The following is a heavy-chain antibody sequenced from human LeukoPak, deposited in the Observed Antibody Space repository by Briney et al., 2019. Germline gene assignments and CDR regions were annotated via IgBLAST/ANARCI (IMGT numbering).Heavy chain of an antibody. CDR3: ARARTSGYYGDAFDI. D-gene: IGHD3-3*01. Sequence: SETLSLTCTVSGYSISSGYYWGWIRQPPGKGLEWIGSIYHSGSTYYNPSLKSRVTISVDTSKNQFSLKLSSVTAADTAVYYCARARTSGYYGDAFDIWGQGTMVTVSS. CDR2: IYHSGST. J-gene: IGHJ3*02. V-gene: IGHV4-38-2*02. CDR1: GYSISSGYY.